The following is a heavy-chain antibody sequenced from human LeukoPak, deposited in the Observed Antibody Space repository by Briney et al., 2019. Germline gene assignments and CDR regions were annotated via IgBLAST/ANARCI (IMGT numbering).Heavy chain of an antibody. Sequence: SETLSLTCTVSGGSISSYYWNWIRQSAGKGLEWIGRIYSSGSIDYNPSLKSRVRMSVDTSKNQFSLKLTSVTAADTAVYYCATAVNYAFNIWGRGTMFTVSS. D-gene: IGHD5-24*01. CDR1: GGSISSYY. J-gene: IGHJ3*02. CDR3: ATAVNYAFNI. CDR2: IYSSGSI. V-gene: IGHV4-4*07.